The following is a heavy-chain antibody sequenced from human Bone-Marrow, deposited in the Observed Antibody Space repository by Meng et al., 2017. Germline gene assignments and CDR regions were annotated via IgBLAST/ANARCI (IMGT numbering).Heavy chain of an antibody. CDR3: ARGRYYGSGSYYNYYYYYGMDV. CDR1: GYTFTSYY. CDR2: INPSGGST. Sequence: ASVKVSCKASGYTFTSYYMHWVRQAPGQGLEWMGIINPSGGSTSYAQKFQGRVTITADESTSTAYMELSSLRSEDTAVYYCARGRYYGSGSYYNYYYYYGMDVWGQGTTVTVSS. D-gene: IGHD3-10*01. V-gene: IGHV1-46*01. J-gene: IGHJ6*02.